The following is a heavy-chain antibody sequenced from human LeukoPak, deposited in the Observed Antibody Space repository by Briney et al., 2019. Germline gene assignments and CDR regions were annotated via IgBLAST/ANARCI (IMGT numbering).Heavy chain of an antibody. J-gene: IGHJ4*02. Sequence: ASVKVSCKASGGTFSSYAISWVRQAPGQGLEWMGGIIPIFGTANYAQKFQGRVTITADESTSTVYMELSSLRSEDTAVYYCARGDGTSCPLDYWGQGTLVTVSS. CDR1: GGTFSSYA. CDR2: IIPIFGTA. V-gene: IGHV1-69*13. CDR3: ARGDGTSCPLDY. D-gene: IGHD2-2*01.